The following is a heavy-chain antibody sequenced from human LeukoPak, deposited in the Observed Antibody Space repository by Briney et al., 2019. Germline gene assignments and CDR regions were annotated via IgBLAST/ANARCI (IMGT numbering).Heavy chain of an antibody. Sequence: GGSLRLSSAASGFTVSSNYMSWVRRAPGKGLEWVSVIYSGGSTYYADSVKGRFTISRDNSKNTLYLQMNSLRAEDTAVYYCARDILSQGPDAFDIWGQGTMVTVSS. J-gene: IGHJ3*02. CDR1: GFTVSSNY. CDR2: IYSGGST. CDR3: ARDILSQGPDAFDI. V-gene: IGHV3-53*01. D-gene: IGHD2/OR15-2a*01.